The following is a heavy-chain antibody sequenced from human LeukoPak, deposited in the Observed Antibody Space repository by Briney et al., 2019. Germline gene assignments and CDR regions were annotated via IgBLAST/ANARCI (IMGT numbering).Heavy chain of an antibody. J-gene: IGHJ4*02. CDR2: ISSNGGST. D-gene: IGHD2-15*01. CDR3: VKVAPSLVVTVIGYFCY. CDR1: GIIFTSYA. V-gene: IGHV3-64D*09. Sequence: GGPLRLSCSASGIIFTSYANHWVRPARGEGLEYVSAISSNGGSTYYADSVKGRFTFSRDNSKNTLHLQMSTLRAEDTAVYYCVKVAPSLVVTVIGYFCYWGQGTLVTVSS.